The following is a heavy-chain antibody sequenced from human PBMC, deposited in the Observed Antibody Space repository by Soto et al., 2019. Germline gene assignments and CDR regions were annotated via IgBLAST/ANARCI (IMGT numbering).Heavy chain of an antibody. Sequence: EVQLVESGGGLVKPGGSLRLSCAASGFTFSSYSMNWVRQAPGKGLEWVSSISSSSSYIYYADSVKGRFTISRDNAKNSLYLQMNSLRAEDTAVYYCARAPPTDRGSWPLDYWGQGTLVTVSS. CDR3: ARAPPTDRGSWPLDY. D-gene: IGHD6-13*01. J-gene: IGHJ4*02. V-gene: IGHV3-21*01. CDR2: ISSSSSYI. CDR1: GFTFSSYS.